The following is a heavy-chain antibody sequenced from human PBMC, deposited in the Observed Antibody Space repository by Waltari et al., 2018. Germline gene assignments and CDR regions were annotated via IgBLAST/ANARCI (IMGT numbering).Heavy chain of an antibody. D-gene: IGHD4-17*01. CDR3: AKGQLTTVTSEYYYMDV. J-gene: IGHJ6*03. CDR1: GFTFSSYG. Sequence: QVQLVESGGGVVQPGGSLRLSCAASGFTFSSYGMHWVRQAPGKGLEWVAFIRYDGSNKYYADSVKGRFTISRDNSKNTLYLQMNSLRAEDTAVYYCAKGQLTTVTSEYYYMDVWGKGTTVTVSS. CDR2: IRYDGSNK. V-gene: IGHV3-30*02.